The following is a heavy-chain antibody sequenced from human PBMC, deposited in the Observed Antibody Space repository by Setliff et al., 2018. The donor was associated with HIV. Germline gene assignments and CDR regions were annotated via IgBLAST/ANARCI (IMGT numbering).Heavy chain of an antibody. V-gene: IGHV4-4*07. CDR3: ARDPTTGVDY. J-gene: IGHJ4*02. Sequence: PSETLSLTCIVSGGSITSYYWSWIRQPAGKRLEWIGRISISGDTNYNPSLKSRATMSLDTSKNQFSLKLNSVTAADTAMYYCARDPTTGVDYWGQGTLVTVSS. CDR1: GGSITSYY. D-gene: IGHD4-4*01. CDR2: ISISGDT.